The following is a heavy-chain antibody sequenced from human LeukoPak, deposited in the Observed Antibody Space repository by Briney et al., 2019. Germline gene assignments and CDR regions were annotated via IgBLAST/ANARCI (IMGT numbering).Heavy chain of an antibody. CDR3: AKEGWNYALDY. Sequence: AGRSLRLSCAASGFTFDDYATHWVRQAPGKGLEWVSGISWNSGSIGYADSVKGRFTISRDNAKNSLYLQMNSLRAEDMALYYCAKEGWNYALDYWGQGTLVTVSS. CDR2: ISWNSGSI. CDR1: GFTFDDYA. D-gene: IGHD1-7*01. J-gene: IGHJ4*02. V-gene: IGHV3-9*03.